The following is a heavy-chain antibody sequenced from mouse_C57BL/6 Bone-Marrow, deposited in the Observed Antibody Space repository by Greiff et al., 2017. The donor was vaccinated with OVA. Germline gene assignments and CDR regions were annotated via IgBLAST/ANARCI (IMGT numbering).Heavy chain of an antibody. Sequence: EVQVVESGPGLVKPSQSLSLTCSVTGYSITSGYYWNWIRQFPGNKLEWMGYISYDGSNNYNPSLKNRISITRDTSKNQFFLKLNSVTTEDTATYYCARDLRITTVVADWYFDVWGTGTTVTVSS. V-gene: IGHV3-6*01. CDR3: ARDLRITTVVADWYFDV. J-gene: IGHJ1*03. D-gene: IGHD1-1*01. CDR1: GYSITSGYY. CDR2: ISYDGSN.